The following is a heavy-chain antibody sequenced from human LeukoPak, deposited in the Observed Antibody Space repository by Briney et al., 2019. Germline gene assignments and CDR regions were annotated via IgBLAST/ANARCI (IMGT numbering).Heavy chain of an antibody. CDR3: ARGRGWCDY. Sequence: SETLSLTCAVSGGSISSDCWSWLRQPPGEGLEWIAYIHYTGRTNYNPSLKGRVTISVDTSNSQFSLNLNSVTAADTAVYYCARGRGWCDYWGQGTMVTVSS. CDR1: GGSISSDC. D-gene: IGHD6-19*01. V-gene: IGHV4-59*01. CDR2: IHYTGRT. J-gene: IGHJ4*02.